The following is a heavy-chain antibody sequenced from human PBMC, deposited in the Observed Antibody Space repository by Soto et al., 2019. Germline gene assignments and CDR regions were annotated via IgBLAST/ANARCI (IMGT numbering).Heavy chain of an antibody. Sequence: SETLSLTCTVSGGSISSSSYYWGWIRQPPGKGLEWIGSIYYSGSTYYNPSLKSRVTISVDTSKNQFSLKLSSVTAADTAVYYCESFERSGWHRGWFDPWGQGTLVTVSS. CDR1: GGSISSSSYY. D-gene: IGHD6-19*01. CDR3: ESFERSGWHRGWFDP. J-gene: IGHJ5*02. CDR2: IYYSGST. V-gene: IGHV4-39*01.